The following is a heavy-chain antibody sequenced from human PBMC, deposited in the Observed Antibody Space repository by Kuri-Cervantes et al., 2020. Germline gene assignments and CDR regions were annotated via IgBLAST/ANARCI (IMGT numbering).Heavy chain of an antibody. CDR2: ISYDGSNK. Sequence: GGSLRLSCAASGFTLSSYAMHWVRQAPGKGLEWVAVISYDGSNKYYADSVKGRFTISRDNFKNTLYLQMNSLRTEDTAVYHCAKDALGIRLAGKGPLDPWGQGTRVTVSS. J-gene: IGHJ5*02. CDR1: GFTLSSYA. CDR3: AKDALGIRLAGKGPLDP. D-gene: IGHD3-10*01. V-gene: IGHV3-30-3*01.